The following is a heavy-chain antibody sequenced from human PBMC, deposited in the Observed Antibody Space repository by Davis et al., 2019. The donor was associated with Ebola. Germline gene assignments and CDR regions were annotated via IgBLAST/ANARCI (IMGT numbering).Heavy chain of an antibody. V-gene: IGHV3-21*01. CDR1: GFTFSSYS. CDR2: ISSSSSYI. CDR3: ARDQVEWELLSGYYGMDV. Sequence: PGGSLRLSCAASGFTFSSYSMNWVRQAPGKGLEWVSSISSSSSYIYYADSVKGRFTISRDNAKNSLYLQMNSLRAEDTAVYYCARDQVEWELLSGYYGMDVWGKGTTVTVSS. J-gene: IGHJ6*04. D-gene: IGHD1-26*01.